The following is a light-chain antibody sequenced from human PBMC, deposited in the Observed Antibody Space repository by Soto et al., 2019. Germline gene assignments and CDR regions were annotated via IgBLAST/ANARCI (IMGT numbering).Light chain of an antibody. CDR1: SSDVGSYNL. J-gene: IGLJ2*01. Sequence: QSVLTQPDSVSGSPGQSITISCTGTSSDVGSYNLVSWYQQHPGKAPKLMIYEGSKRPSGVSNRFSGSKSGNTASLTISGLQAEDEVDYYCCSYAGSSTWVFGGGTKLTVL. CDR3: CSYAGSSTWV. CDR2: EGS. V-gene: IGLV2-23*01.